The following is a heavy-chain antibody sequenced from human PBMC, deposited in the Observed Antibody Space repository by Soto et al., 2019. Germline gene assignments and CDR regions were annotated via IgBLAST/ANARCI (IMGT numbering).Heavy chain of an antibody. CDR1: GGPFSSYA. CDR2: IIPIFGTA. CDR3: ARSRYCGGDCLGAFDI. J-gene: IGHJ3*02. V-gene: IGHV1-69*13. Sequence: GASVNVSFKSTGGPFSSYAISLGRRDPGQGLEWMGGIIPIFGTANYAQKFQGRVTITADESTSTAYMELSSLRSEDTAVYYCARSRYCGGDCLGAFDIWGQGTLVTVS. D-gene: IGHD2-21*02.